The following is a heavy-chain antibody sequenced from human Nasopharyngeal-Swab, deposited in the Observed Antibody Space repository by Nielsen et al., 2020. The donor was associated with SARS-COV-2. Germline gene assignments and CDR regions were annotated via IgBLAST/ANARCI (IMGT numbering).Heavy chain of an antibody. CDR2: ISAYNGNT. Sequence: ASVKVSCKASGGTFSSYAISWVRQAPGQGLEWMGWISAYNGNTNYAQKLQGRVTMTTDTSTSTAYMELRSLRSDDTAVYYCARRVKYSSGWYPDYWGQGTLVTVSS. CDR1: GGTFSSYA. CDR3: ARRVKYSSGWYPDY. J-gene: IGHJ4*02. V-gene: IGHV1-18*01. D-gene: IGHD6-19*01.